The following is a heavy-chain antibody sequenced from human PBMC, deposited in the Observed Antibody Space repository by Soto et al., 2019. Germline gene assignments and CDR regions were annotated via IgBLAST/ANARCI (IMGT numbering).Heavy chain of an antibody. V-gene: IGHV3-30*18. D-gene: IGHD2-21*01. CDR1: GFTFSTYA. J-gene: IGHJ4*02. CDR3: AKFQGEFYYSDF. Sequence: GGSLRLSCAASGFTFSTYAMNWVRQAPGKGLEWVAVLSYDGSNEYYADSVKGRFTISRDNSKSTLYLQMNSLRPEDTAVYYCAKFQGEFYYSDFWGQGTLVTVSS. CDR2: LSYDGSNE.